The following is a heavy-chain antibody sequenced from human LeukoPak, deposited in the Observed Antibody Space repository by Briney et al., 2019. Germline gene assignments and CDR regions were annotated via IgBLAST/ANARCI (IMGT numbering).Heavy chain of an antibody. V-gene: IGHV1-2*06. D-gene: IGHD5-12*01. CDR2: INPNSGGT. CDR1: GYTFTGYY. J-gene: IGHJ3*02. Sequence: ASVKVSCKASGYTFTGYYMHWVRQAPGQGLEWMGRINPNSGGTNYAQKLQGRVTMTRDTSISTAYMELSSLRSEDTAVYYCASGGYSGYGPAFDIWGQGTMVTVSS. CDR3: ASGGYSGYGPAFDI.